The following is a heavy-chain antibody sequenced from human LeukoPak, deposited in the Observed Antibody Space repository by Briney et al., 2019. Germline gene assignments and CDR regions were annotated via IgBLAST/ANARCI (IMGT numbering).Heavy chain of an antibody. V-gene: IGHV3-7*01. CDR3: ARDSGYNAFDI. J-gene: IGHJ3*02. CDR1: GFTFTTYW. Sequence: QTGGSLRLSCATSGFTFTTYWMNWVRQAPWKGLEWVANIKQDGSEKYYVDSVKGRFTISRDNARNSLYLQMNSLRADDTAVYYCARDSGYNAFDIWGQGTMVTVSS. CDR2: IKQDGSEK. D-gene: IGHD5-12*01.